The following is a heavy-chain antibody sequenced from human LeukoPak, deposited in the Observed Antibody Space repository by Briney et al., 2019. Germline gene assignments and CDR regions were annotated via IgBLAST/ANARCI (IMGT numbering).Heavy chain of an antibody. J-gene: IGHJ4*02. Sequence: PGGSLRLSCAASGFTFSRYWMSWVRQAPGKGLEWVTNIKQDGSEKYYVDSVKGRFTISRDNAKNSLYLQMNSLRAEDTAVYYCARDPDYGDYVNYFDYWGQGTMVTVSS. CDR1: GFTFSRYW. CDR2: IKQDGSEK. V-gene: IGHV3-7*01. CDR3: ARDPDYGDYVNYFDY. D-gene: IGHD4-17*01.